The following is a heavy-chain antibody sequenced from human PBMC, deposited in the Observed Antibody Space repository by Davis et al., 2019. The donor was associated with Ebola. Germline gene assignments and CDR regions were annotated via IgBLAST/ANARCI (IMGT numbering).Heavy chain of an antibody. CDR2: INHSGST. CDR1: GGSFSGYY. Sequence: SETLSLPCAVYGGSFSGYYWSWIRQPPGKGLEWIGEINHSGSTNYNPSLKSRVTISVDTSKNQFSLKLSSVTAADTAVYYCARDSGYSWGIDYWGQGTLVTVSS. CDR3: ARDSGYSWGIDY. J-gene: IGHJ4*02. V-gene: IGHV4-34*01. D-gene: IGHD5-18*01.